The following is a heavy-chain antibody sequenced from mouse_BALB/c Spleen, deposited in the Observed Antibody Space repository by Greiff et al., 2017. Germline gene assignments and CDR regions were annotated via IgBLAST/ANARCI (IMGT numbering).Heavy chain of an antibody. CDR3: NAFMTPSYFAY. CDR2: IDPENGDT. CDR1: GFNITDYY. D-gene: IGHD1-1*01. V-gene: IGHV14-4*02. Sequence: EVQLQQSGAELVRPGASVKLSCTASGFNITDYYMHWVKQRPEQGLEWIGWIDPENGDTKYAPKFQGKATMTADTSSNTAYLQLSSLTSEDTAVYYCNAFMTPSYFAYWGQGTLLTVSA. J-gene: IGHJ3*01.